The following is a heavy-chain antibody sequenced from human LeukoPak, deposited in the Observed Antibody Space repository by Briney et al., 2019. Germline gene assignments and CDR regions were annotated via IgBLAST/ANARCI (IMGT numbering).Heavy chain of an antibody. V-gene: IGHV3-11*04. D-gene: IGHD3-10*01. Sequence: PGGSLRLSCAASGFTFSDFYMSWIRQTPEKGLEWISHISTTGNTKYYADSVIGRFSISRDNAKNSLYLQMNSLRAEDTAVYYCARALTMVRGGLDVWGKGTTVTVSS. J-gene: IGHJ6*04. CDR1: GFTFSDFY. CDR3: ARALTMVRGGLDV. CDR2: ISTTGNTK.